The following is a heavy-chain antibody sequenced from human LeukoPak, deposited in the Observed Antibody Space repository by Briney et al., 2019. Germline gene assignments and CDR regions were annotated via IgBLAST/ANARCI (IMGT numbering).Heavy chain of an antibody. CDR3: ARHGAGGGYGLS. CDR2: IYYSGST. CDR1: GGSISSSSYY. Sequence: SETLSLTCTVPGGSISSSSYYWGWIRQPPGKGLEWIGSIYYSGSTYYNPSLKSRVTISVDTSKNQFSLKLSSVTAADTAVYYCARHGAGGGYGLSWGQGTLATVSS. J-gene: IGHJ5*02. D-gene: IGHD5-12*01. V-gene: IGHV4-39*01.